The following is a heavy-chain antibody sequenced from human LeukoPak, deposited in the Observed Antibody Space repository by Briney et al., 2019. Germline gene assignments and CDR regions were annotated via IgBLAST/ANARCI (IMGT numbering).Heavy chain of an antibody. V-gene: IGHV1-8*03. J-gene: IGHJ6*03. CDR2: MNPNSGNT. D-gene: IGHD1-26*01. CDR1: GYTFTSYD. CDR3: ARGRRGGSRYYYYYYMDV. Sequence: ASVKVSCKASGYTFTSYDINWVRQATGQGLEWMGWMNPNSGNTGYAQKFQGRVTITRNISISTAYMELSSLRSEDTAVYYCARGRRGGSRYYYYYYMDVWGKGTTVTVSS.